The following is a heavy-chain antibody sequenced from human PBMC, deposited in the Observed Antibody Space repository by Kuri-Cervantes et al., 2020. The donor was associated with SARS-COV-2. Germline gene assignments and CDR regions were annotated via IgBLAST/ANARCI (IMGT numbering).Heavy chain of an antibody. J-gene: IGHJ6*03. CDR2: INHSGST. V-gene: IGHV4-34*01. D-gene: IGHD1-26*01. CDR3: ARLHGWGFYYYMDV. CDR1: GGSISSHY. Sequence: SETLSLTCTVSGGSISSHYWSWIRQPPGKGLEWIGEINHSGSTNYNPSLKSRVTISVDTSKNQFSLKLSSVTAADTAVYYCARLHGWGFYYYMDVWGKGTTVTVSS.